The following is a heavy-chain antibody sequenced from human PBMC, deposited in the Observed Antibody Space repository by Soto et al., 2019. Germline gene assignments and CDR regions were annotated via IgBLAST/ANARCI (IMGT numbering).Heavy chain of an antibody. D-gene: IGHD1-7*01. CDR1: GFAFSSYA. CDR2: ISYDGNYI. CDR3: AKGNLSATIGPYAMDV. Sequence: QVQLVESGGGVVQPGASLRLSCEASGFAFSSYAMHWVRQAPGKGLEWVGVISYDGNYIYYADSVKGRFTISRDNSKNTLYVQVNSLRPEDTAVYYCAKGNLSATIGPYAMDVWGQGTTVTVSS. J-gene: IGHJ6*02. V-gene: IGHV3-30*18.